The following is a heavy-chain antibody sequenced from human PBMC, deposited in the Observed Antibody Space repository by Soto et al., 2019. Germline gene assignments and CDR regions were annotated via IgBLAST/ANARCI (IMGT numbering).Heavy chain of an antibody. CDR2: IIPIFGTA. D-gene: IGHD6-25*01. CDR3: ARAGGGYLYYYYYYGMDV. CDR1: GGTFSSYA. J-gene: IGHJ6*02. V-gene: IGHV1-69*12. Sequence: QVQLVQSGAEVKKPGSSVKVSCKASGGTFSSYAISWVRQAPGQGLEWMGGIIPIFGTANYAQKFQGRVTITADXXTXTXXMELSSLRSEDTAVYYCARAGGGYLYYYYYYGMDVWGQGTTVTVSS.